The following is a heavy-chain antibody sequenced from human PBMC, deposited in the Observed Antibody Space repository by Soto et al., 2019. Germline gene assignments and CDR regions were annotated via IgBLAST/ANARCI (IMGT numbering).Heavy chain of an antibody. CDR1: GFTFSSYA. CDR2: ISYDGSNK. Sequence: QVQLVGSGGGVVQPGRSLRLSCAASGFTFSSYAMHWVRQAPGKGLEWVAVISYDGSNKYYADSVKGRFTISRDNSKNTLYLQMNSLRAEDTAVYYCARVFSRWYLDYWGQGTLVTVSS. CDR3: ARVFSRWYLDY. D-gene: IGHD2-15*01. V-gene: IGHV3-30-3*01. J-gene: IGHJ4*02.